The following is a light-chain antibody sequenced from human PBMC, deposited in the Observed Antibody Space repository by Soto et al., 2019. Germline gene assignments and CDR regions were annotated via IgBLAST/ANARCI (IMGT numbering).Light chain of an antibody. CDR1: SSNIGSNY. Sequence: QSVLTQPPSASGTPGQRVTISCSGSSSNIGSNYVYWYQQLPGTAPKLLIYRNNQRPSGVPDRFSGSKSGTSASLAISGLRSEDEADFYCAAWDASLGGVVFGEGTRLPS. CDR2: RNN. V-gene: IGLV1-47*01. J-gene: IGLJ2*01. CDR3: AAWDASLGGVV.